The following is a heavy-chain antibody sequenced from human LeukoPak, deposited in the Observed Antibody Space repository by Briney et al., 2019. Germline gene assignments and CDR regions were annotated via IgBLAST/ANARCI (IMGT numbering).Heavy chain of an antibody. CDR1: GFTFSSYW. CDR2: IKRDGSSP. V-gene: IGHV3-74*01. D-gene: IGHD1-14*01. Sequence: PGGSLRLSCAASGFTFSSYWMHWIRHAPGKGLVWVSRIKRDGSSPAYADSVKGRFTISRDNAKNTLYMQMNSLRAEDTVVYYCAALDNGRDYWGQGTLVTVSS. CDR3: AALDNGRDY. J-gene: IGHJ4*02.